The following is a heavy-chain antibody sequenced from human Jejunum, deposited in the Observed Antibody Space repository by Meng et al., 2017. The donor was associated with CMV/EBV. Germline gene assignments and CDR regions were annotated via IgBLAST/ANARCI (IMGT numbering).Heavy chain of an antibody. Sequence: CGYTFSDYFIQWMRQAPGQGLEWLGWIKLSSGETNYAQKFQGRVTMTRDNAKNSLYLQMNSLRAEDTAVYYCVRDVADGTSTGIGYWGQGTLVTVSS. CDR3: VRDVADGTSTGIGY. J-gene: IGHJ4*02. CDR1: GYTFSDYF. CDR2: IKLSSGET. D-gene: IGHD1/OR15-1a*01. V-gene: IGHV1-2*02.